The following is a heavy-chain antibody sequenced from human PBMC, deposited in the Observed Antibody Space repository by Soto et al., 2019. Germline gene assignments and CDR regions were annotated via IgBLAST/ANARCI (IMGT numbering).Heavy chain of an antibody. V-gene: IGHV4-4*02. Sequence: SETLSLTCAVPGGSISSSNWWSWVRQPPGKGMEWIGEIYHSGSTNYNPSLKSRVTISVDKSKNQFSLKLSSVTAADTAVYYCARDGPRIAAAGPNWFDPWGQGTLVTVSS. CDR1: GGSISSSNW. CDR2: IYHSGST. CDR3: ARDGPRIAAAGPNWFDP. J-gene: IGHJ5*02. D-gene: IGHD6-13*01.